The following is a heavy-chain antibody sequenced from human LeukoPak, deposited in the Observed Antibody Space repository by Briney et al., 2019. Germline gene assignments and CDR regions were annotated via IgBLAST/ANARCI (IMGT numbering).Heavy chain of an antibody. J-gene: IGHJ4*02. CDR2: INPNSGGT. V-gene: IGHV1-2*02. CDR3: ARVPGRTIAVAGTGYFDY. D-gene: IGHD6-19*01. CDR1: GYTFTGYY. Sequence: ASVKVSCKASGYTFTGYYMHWVRQAPGQGLEWMGWINPNSGGTNYAQKFQGRVTMTRDTSISTAYMDLSRLRSDDTAVYYCARVPGRTIAVAGTGYFDYWGQGTLVTVSS.